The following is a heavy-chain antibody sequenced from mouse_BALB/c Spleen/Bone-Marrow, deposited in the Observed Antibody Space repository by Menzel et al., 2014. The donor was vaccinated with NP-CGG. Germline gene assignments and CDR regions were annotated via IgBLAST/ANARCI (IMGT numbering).Heavy chain of an antibody. CDR2: ISTYSANT. J-gene: IGHJ4*01. CDR3: ARDISGYVRAMDY. D-gene: IGHD3-2*01. V-gene: IGHV1-67*01. Sequence: VQLQQSGPELVSPGVSVKISCKAFGYTLTDYAIHWVKQSHSKSLEWIGIISTYSANTNYNQKFKGKATMTVDKSSSTAYMELARLTFEDSAIYFCARDISGYVRAMDYWGQGTSVTVSS. CDR1: GYTLTDYA.